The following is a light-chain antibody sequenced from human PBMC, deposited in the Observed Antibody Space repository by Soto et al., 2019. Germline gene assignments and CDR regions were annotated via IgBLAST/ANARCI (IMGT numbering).Light chain of an antibody. V-gene: IGLV2-8*01. J-gene: IGLJ2*01. CDR3: SSYADYNNLV. CDR1: SSDVGGYNY. Sequence: QSVLTQPPSASESPGQSVTISCTGTSSDVGGYNYVSWYQQHPDKAPKLMIYEVTKRPSGVPDRFSGSKSGNTATLTVSGLQAEDEADYYCSSYADYNNLVFGGGTKLTVL. CDR2: EVT.